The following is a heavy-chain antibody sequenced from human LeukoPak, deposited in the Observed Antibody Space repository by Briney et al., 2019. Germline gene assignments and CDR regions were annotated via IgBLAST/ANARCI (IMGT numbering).Heavy chain of an antibody. CDR3: AKTYYDILTGYGGPYYMDV. Sequence: SETLSLTCTVSGGSIGTYYWSWIRQPPGERLEWIGYIYYSGSTDYNPSLKSRVTMSVDTSINQFSLKLSSVTAADTAVYYCAKTYYDILTGYGGPYYMDVWGKGTTVTVSS. CDR1: GGSIGTYY. D-gene: IGHD3-9*01. CDR2: IYYSGST. J-gene: IGHJ6*03. V-gene: IGHV4-59*01.